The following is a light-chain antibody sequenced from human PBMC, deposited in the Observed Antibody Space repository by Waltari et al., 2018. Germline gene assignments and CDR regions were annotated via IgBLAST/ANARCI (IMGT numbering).Light chain of an antibody. Sequence: EIVLTQSPATLSLSPGERAPLSCRASQRVSSYLAWYQQKPAQPPRLLIYDASNRATGITARFSGSGSGTDFTLTISSLEPEDFAVYYCQQRSSWPLTFGGGTKVEIK. CDR2: DAS. CDR3: QQRSSWPLT. J-gene: IGKJ4*01. V-gene: IGKV3-11*01. CDR1: QRVSSY.